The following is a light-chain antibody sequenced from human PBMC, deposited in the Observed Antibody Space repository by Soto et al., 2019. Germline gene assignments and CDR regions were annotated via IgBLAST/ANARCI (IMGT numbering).Light chain of an antibody. CDR1: SSNIGNNY. CDR3: GTWDSSLSAVV. Sequence: QSVLTQPPSVSAAPGQKVTISCSGSSSNIGNNYVSWYQQLPGTAPKLLIYDNNNRPSGIPDRFSGSKSGTSATLGITGLQTGDEADYYCGTWDSSLSAVVFGGGTMVTVL. V-gene: IGLV1-51*01. J-gene: IGLJ2*01. CDR2: DNN.